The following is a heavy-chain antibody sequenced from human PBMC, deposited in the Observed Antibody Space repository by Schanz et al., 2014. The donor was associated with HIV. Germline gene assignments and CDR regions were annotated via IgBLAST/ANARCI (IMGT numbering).Heavy chain of an antibody. Sequence: QVQLEQSGAEVKKPGASVRVSCKASGYTFITYDINWVRQAKGQSEWMGWMNPKSGNTGYAQKFQGRVTMTRNTSICTAYLEVNNLGSDDTAVYYCVRGESVGQRDLATHWGQGTLVTVSS. D-gene: IGHD1-26*01. CDR3: VRGESVGQRDLATH. CDR2: MNPKSGNT. CDR1: GYTFITYD. J-gene: IGHJ4*02. V-gene: IGHV1-8*01.